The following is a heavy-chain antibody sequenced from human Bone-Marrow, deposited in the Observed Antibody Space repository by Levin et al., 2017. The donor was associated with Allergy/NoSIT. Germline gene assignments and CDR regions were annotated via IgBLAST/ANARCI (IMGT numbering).Heavy chain of an antibody. CDR1: GVSFSSYS. V-gene: IGHV3-64*01. CDR3: ARGRGGSGFDVFDL. CDR2: ISDNGVA. Sequence: GESLKISCAASGVSFSSYSMHWVRQAPGKRPEYVSSISDNGVAYYANSVKGRFSISRDTSNNILFLQMDSLTSADMAVYYCARGRGGSGFDVFDLWGQGTLVTVSS. J-gene: IGHJ4*02. D-gene: IGHD5-12*01.